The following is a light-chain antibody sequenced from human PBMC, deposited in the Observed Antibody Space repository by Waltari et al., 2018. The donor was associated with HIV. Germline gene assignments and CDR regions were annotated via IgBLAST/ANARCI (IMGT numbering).Light chain of an antibody. CDR2: GSS. Sequence: QSVLTQPPSASGAPGQRVTISCSGSFSNIGSNTVNWYQQLPGTAPRLRIYGSSQRPSGVPDRFSGSRSDTSASLDISGLHSEDEGDYYCAVWDDSLSEYVFATGTKVFVL. CDR3: AVWDDSLSEYV. V-gene: IGLV1-44*01. J-gene: IGLJ1*01. CDR1: FSNIGSNT.